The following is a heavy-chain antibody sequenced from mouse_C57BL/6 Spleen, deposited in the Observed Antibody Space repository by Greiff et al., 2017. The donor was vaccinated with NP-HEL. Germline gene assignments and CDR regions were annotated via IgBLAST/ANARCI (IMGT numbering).Heavy chain of an antibody. J-gene: IGHJ4*01. CDR3: ARYDDYDRDAMDY. V-gene: IGHV5-17*01. CDR2: ISSGSSTI. CDR1: GFTFSDYG. D-gene: IGHD2-4*01. Sequence: EVKLMESGGGLVKPGGSLKLSCAASGFTFSDYGMHWVRQAPEKGLEWVAYISSGSSTIYYADTVKGRFTISRDNAKNTLFLQMTSLRSEDTAMYYCARYDDYDRDAMDYWGQGTSVTVSS.